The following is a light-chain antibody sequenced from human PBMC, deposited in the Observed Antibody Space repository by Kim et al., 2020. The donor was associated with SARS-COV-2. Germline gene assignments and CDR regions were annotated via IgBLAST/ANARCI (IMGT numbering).Light chain of an antibody. J-gene: IGKJ2*01. CDR1: QGVSSW. CDR3: QQADTFPYT. CDR2: ASS. V-gene: IGKV1-12*01. Sequence: SASVGDRVTFSCRASQGVSSWVAWYQQKPGKAPRLLLYASSSLRSGVSPRFSGSGSGTDFNLTISNVQPEDFATYYCQQADTFPYTFGQGTKLEI.